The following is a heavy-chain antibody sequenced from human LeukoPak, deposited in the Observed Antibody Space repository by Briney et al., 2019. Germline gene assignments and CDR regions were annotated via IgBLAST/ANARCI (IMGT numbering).Heavy chain of an antibody. CDR3: ATDVTSGGYYSYYFDS. CDR2: FNPEDDET. Sequence: GASVKVSCKVPGYTLSEVSMHWVRQAPGKGLEWMGGFNPEDDETVYAQNFQGRVTMTADTSTDTAYMELSRLRSEDTAVYYCATDVTSGGYYSYYFDSWGQGTLVTVAS. J-gene: IGHJ4*02. D-gene: IGHD1-26*01. V-gene: IGHV1-24*01. CDR1: GYTLSEVS.